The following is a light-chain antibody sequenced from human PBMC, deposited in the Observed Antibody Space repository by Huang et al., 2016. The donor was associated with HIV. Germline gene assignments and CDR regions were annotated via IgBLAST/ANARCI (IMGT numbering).Light chain of an antibody. CDR3: QQYDYFPYT. V-gene: IGKV1-33*01. J-gene: IGKJ2*01. CDR1: QDISNY. Sequence: DIQMTQSPSSLSASVGDRVTITCQASQDISNYLNWFQQKPGKAPKLLIDDASNVQSGVPSRFSGSGSGTDFSLTISGLQPEDIATYYCQQYDYFPYTFGQGTRLDIK. CDR2: DAS.